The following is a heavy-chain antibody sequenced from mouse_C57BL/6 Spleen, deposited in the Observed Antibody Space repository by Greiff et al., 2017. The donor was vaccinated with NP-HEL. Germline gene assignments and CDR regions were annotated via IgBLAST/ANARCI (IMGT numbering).Heavy chain of an antibody. J-gene: IGHJ3*01. CDR1: GFTFSDYG. CDR2: ISSGSSTI. D-gene: IGHD2-4*01. CDR3: ARHDYPAWFAY. Sequence: EVQLVESGGGLVKPGGSLKLSCAASGFTFSDYGMHWVRQAPEKGLEWVAYISSGSSTIYYADTVKGRFTISRDNAKNTLFLQMTSLRSEDTAMYYCARHDYPAWFAYWGQGTLVTVSA. V-gene: IGHV5-17*01.